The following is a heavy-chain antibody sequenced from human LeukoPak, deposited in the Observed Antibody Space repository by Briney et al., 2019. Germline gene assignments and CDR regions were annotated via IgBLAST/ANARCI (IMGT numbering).Heavy chain of an antibody. CDR1: GGPISSGSYY. V-gene: IGHV4-61*02. CDR3: ARTVKRYYYYYYMDV. CDR2: IYTSGST. D-gene: IGHD1-1*01. J-gene: IGHJ6*03. Sequence: SETLSLTCSVSGGPISSGSYYWSWIRQPAGKGLEWIGRIYTSGSTNYNPSLKSRVTISVDTSKNQFSLKLSSVTAADTAVYYCARTVKRYYYYYYMDVWGKGTTVTVSS.